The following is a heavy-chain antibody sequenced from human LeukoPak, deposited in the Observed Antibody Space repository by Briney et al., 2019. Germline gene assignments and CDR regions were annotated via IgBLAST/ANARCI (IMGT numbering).Heavy chain of an antibody. D-gene: IGHD2-2*01. Sequence: GASVKVSCKASGYTFTSYYMHWVRQAPGQGLEWMEWINPNSGGTNYAQKFQGWVTMTRDTSISTAYMELSRLRSDDTAVYYCAREFLGYCSSTSCYASDYYYGMDVWGQGTTVTVSS. CDR2: INPNSGGT. CDR3: AREFLGYCSSTSCYASDYYYGMDV. CDR1: GYTFTSYY. V-gene: IGHV1-2*04. J-gene: IGHJ6*02.